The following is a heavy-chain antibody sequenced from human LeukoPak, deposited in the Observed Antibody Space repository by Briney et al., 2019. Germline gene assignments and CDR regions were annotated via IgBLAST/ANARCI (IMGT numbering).Heavy chain of an antibody. CDR2: MYYRGST. J-gene: IGHJ6*03. CDR1: GGSISSYY. Sequence: SETLSLTCTVSGGSISSYYWSWIRQPPGKGLEWIGYMYYRGSTNYNPSLKSRVTISVDTSKNQFSLKVSSVTAADTAVYYCARTPNYYYYYMDVWGKGTTVTVSS. CDR3: ARTPNYYYYYMDV. V-gene: IGHV4-59*01.